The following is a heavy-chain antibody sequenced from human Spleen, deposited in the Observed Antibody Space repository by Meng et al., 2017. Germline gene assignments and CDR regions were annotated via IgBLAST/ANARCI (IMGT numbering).Heavy chain of an antibody. V-gene: IGHV3-7*01. CDR3: AKVWVRAFDY. D-gene: IGHD3-10*01. Sequence: GESLKISCAASGFTFSSYWMSWVRQAPGKGLEWVANIKQDGSEKYYVDSVKGQFTISRDNAKNSLYLQMNSLRAEDTAVYYCAKVWVRAFDYWGQGTLVTVSS. J-gene: IGHJ4*02. CDR1: GFTFSSYW. CDR2: IKQDGSEK.